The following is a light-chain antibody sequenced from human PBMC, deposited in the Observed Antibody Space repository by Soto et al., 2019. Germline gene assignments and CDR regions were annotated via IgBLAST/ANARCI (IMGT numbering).Light chain of an antibody. V-gene: IGKV1-39*01. J-gene: IGKJ1*01. CDR3: QQSYRTPRT. CDR1: QNIYSY. CDR2: AAS. Sequence: DIQMTQSPSSLSASVGDRVTITCRASQNIYSYLNWYHQQPGEAPKLLIYAASSLQSGVPSRFSGSGSGTDFTLTITSLQPEDFATYYCQQSYRTPRTFGQGNKVE.